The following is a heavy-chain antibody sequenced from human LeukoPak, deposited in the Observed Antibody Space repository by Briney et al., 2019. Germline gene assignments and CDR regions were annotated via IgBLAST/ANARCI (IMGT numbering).Heavy chain of an antibody. J-gene: IGHJ5*02. CDR3: ARDLVGLWFGELILPNWFDP. D-gene: IGHD3-10*01. Sequence: GGSLRLSCAASGFTFSSYSMNWVRQAPGKGLEWVSYISSSSSTIYYADSVKGRFTISRDNAKNSLYLQMNSLRAEDTAVYYCARDLVGLWFGELILPNWFDPWGQGTLVTVSS. CDR1: GFTFSSYS. CDR2: ISSSSSTI. V-gene: IGHV3-48*04.